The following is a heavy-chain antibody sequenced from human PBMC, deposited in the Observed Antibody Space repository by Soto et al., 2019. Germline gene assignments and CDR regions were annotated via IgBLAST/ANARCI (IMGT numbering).Heavy chain of an antibody. D-gene: IGHD3-22*01. V-gene: IGHV1-18*01. J-gene: IGHJ3*02. CDR3: ARGSDSSGYYVGSGAFDI. CDR2: ISAYNGNT. CDR1: GYTFTSYG. Sequence: ASVKVSCKASGYTFTSYGISWVRQAPGQGLEWMGWISAYNGNTNYAQKFQGRVTMTRDTSTSTVYMELSSLRSEDTAVYYCARGSDSSGYYVGSGAFDIWGQGTMVTRLL.